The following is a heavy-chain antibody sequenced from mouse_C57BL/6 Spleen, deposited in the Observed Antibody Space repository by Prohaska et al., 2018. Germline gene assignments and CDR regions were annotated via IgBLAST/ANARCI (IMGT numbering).Heavy chain of an antibody. CDR2: IIYDGSN. V-gene: IGHV3-6*01. J-gene: IGHJ4*01. CDR3: ARGDFDYYGSSYPYYAMDY. CDR1: GYSITSGYY. Sequence: DVQLQESGPGLVKPSQSLSLTCSVTGYSITSGYYWNWIRQFPGNKLEWMCYIIYDGSNNYYPSLKNRISITRDTSKNQFFLKLNSVTTEDTATYYCARGDFDYYGSSYPYYAMDYWGQGTSVTFSS. D-gene: IGHD1-1*01.